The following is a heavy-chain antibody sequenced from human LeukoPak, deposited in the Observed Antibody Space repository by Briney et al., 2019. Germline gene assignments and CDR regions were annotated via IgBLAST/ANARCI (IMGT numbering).Heavy chain of an antibody. J-gene: IGHJ4*02. CDR1: AFTFTTYG. D-gene: IGHD6-19*01. CDR2: IQYDGSIR. CDR3: AKDVVGQQWPENY. V-gene: IGHV3-30*02. Sequence: PGGSLRLSCAASAFTFTTYGMHWVRQAPGKGLEWVAFIQYDGSIRLYGDSVKGRFTLSRDNSKNTLYLQMNSLRPEDTAVYYCAKDVVGQQWPENYWGQGTLVTVSS.